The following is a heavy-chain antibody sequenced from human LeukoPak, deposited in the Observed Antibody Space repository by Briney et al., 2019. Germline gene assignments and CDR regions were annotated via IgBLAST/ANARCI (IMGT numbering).Heavy chain of an antibody. CDR3: ARGRGIAARPGVGED. Sequence: SETLSLTCTVSGGSISSYYWSWIRQPPGKGLEWIGEISHSGSTNYNPSLKSRVTISVDTSKNQFSLKLSSVTAADTAVYYCARGRGIAARPGVGEDWGQGTLVTVSS. CDR1: GGSISSYY. J-gene: IGHJ4*02. CDR2: ISHSGST. D-gene: IGHD6-6*01. V-gene: IGHV4-34*01.